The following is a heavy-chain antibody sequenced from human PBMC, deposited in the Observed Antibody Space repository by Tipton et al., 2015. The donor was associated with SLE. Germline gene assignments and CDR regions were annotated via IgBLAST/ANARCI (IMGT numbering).Heavy chain of an antibody. J-gene: IGHJ3*02. CDR3: ARPSSSGAFDI. Sequence: TLSLTCAVYGGSFSGYYWSWIRQPPGKGLERIGEINHSGSTNYNPSLKSRVTISVDTSKNQFSLKLSSVTAADTAVYYCARPSSSGAFDIWGQGTTVTVSS. CDR2: INHSGST. V-gene: IGHV4-34*01. D-gene: IGHD1-26*01. CDR1: GGSFSGYY.